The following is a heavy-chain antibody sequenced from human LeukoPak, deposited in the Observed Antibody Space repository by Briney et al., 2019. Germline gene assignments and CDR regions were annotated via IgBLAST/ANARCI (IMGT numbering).Heavy chain of an antibody. CDR3: ATGVYCATTTCPGYQHYYYFMDV. CDR2: FDRKNGDT. V-gene: IGHV1-24*01. J-gene: IGHJ6*03. Sequence: ASVKVSCKVSGFTLADLSMHWVRQAPGKGLEWVGGFDRKNGDTIYAQRFRGRVTLTEDTSTGTAYMELSSLSADDTAVYYCATGVYCATTTCPGYQHYYYFMDVWGKGTTVTVS. D-gene: IGHD2-21*01. CDR1: GFTLADLS.